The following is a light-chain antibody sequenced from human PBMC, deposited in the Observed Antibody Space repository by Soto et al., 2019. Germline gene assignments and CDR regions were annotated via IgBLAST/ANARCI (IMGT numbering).Light chain of an antibody. CDR1: QSVLYSPNNKNY. Sequence: DIVMTQSPDSLAVSLGERATINCESSQSVLYSPNNKNYLAWYQQKPGQPPKLLIYWASTRESGVPDRFSGSGSGPDFTLTISSLQAEDVAVYYCQQYSGTPYTFGQGTKVEIK. CDR2: WAS. CDR3: QQYSGTPYT. V-gene: IGKV4-1*01. J-gene: IGKJ2*01.